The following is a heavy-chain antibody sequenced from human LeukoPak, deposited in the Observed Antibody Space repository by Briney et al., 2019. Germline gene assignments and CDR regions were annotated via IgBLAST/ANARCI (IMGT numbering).Heavy chain of an antibody. CDR2: ISGSGGIT. CDR1: GFILSSYD. V-gene: IGHV3-23*01. CDR3: ARKVV. J-gene: IGHJ4*02. Sequence: GGSLRLSCAASGFILSSYDMNWVRQAPGKGLEWVSGISGSGGITYYADSVKGRFTISRDNPENTLYLQMKSLRAEDTAVYFCARKVVWGQGTLVTVSS.